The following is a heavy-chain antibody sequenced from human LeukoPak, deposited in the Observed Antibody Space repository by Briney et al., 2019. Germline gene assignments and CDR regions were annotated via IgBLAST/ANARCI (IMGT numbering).Heavy chain of an antibody. J-gene: IGHJ6*02. CDR2: INTNTGNP. D-gene: IGHD6-19*01. CDR3: AREREWLAAYYYYGMDV. V-gene: IGHV7-4-1*02. Sequence: ASVKVSCTASGYTFTSYAMNWVRQAPGQGLEWMGWINTNTGNPTYAQGFTGRFVFSLDTSVSTAYLQISSLKAEDTAVYYCAREREWLAAYYYYGMDVWGQGTTVTVSS. CDR1: GYTFTSYA.